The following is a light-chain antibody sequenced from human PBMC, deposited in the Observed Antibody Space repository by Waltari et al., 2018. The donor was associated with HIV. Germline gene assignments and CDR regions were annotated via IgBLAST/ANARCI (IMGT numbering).Light chain of an antibody. CDR2: SAY. CDR1: QAISTY. CDR3: QQSYGFPFN. J-gene: IGKJ3*01. V-gene: IGKV1-39*01. Sequence: DIQTTQSPSSLSASLGDSVVITCRASQAISTYLNWYQQKPGKAPVLLVYSAYKLQPGAPSRFRGAGSGKDFSLSISGLQTEDFATYFCQQSYGFPFNFGPGT.